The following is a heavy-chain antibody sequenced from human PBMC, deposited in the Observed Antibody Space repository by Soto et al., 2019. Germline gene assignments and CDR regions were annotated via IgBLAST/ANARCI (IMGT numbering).Heavy chain of an antibody. CDR3: ARGDRGGSGSPASYYSSGWDV. Sequence: DVQLLESGGHLVQPGGSLRLSCSASGFTLSSYAMSWVRQAPGKGLEWVSSISAGGDMTYNSDSVKGRFTISRDNSNNALFLQVHNLRIEDTALYYCARGDRGGSGSPASYYSSGWDVWGQGATVTVSS. CDR1: GFTLSSYA. CDR2: ISAGGDMT. V-gene: IGHV3-23*01. D-gene: IGHD3-10*01. J-gene: IGHJ6*02.